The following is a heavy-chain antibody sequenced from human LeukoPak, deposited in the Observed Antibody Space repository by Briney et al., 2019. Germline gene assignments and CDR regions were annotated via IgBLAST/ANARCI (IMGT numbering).Heavy chain of an antibody. J-gene: IGHJ4*02. CDR2: IIPIFGTA. Sequence: ASVKVSCKASGGTFSSYAISWVRQAPGQGLEWMGGIIPIFGTANYAQKFQGRVTITADESTSTAYMELSSLRSEDTAVYYCARDPTYYYDSSGYYPVEDYWGQGTLVTVSS. CDR3: ARDPTYYYDSSGYYPVEDY. CDR1: GGTFSSYA. V-gene: IGHV1-69*13. D-gene: IGHD3-22*01.